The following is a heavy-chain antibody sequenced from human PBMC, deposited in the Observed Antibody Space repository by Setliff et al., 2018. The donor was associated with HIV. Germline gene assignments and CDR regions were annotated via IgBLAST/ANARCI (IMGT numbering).Heavy chain of an antibody. CDR1: GGSISSSSYY. D-gene: IGHD6-6*01. J-gene: IGHJ4*02. CDR2: IYYSGST. Sequence: SETLSLTCTVSGGSISSSSYYWGWIRQPPGKGLEWIGYIYYSGSTYYNPSLKSRVTILVDTSKNQFPLKLSSVTAADTAVYYCARLVSSSSKFDSWGQGTLVTVSS. CDR3: ARLVSSSSKFDS. V-gene: IGHV4-39*06.